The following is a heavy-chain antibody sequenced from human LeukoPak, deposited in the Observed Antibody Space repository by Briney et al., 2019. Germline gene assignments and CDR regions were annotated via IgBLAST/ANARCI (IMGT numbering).Heavy chain of an antibody. CDR1: GYTFISYD. Sequence: ASVKVSCKASGYTFISYDINWVRQAPGQGLEWMGWMNPNSGNTGYAQKFQGSVTMTLNTSINTAYMELTSLRSEDTAVYYCAGGGVRGGATSGLVPPTYWGQGTLVTVSS. CDR2: MNPNSGNT. V-gene: IGHV1-8*01. D-gene: IGHD3-16*01. J-gene: IGHJ4*02. CDR3: AGGGVRGGATSGLVPPTY.